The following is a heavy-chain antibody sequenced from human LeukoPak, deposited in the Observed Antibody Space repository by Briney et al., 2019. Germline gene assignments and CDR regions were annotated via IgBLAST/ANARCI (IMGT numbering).Heavy chain of an antibody. J-gene: IGHJ4*02. V-gene: IGHV1-58*02. Sequence: SVKVSCKASGFTFTSSAMQWVRQARGQRLEWIGWIVVGSGNTNYAQMFQERVTITRDMSTSTAYMELSSLRSEDTAVYYCAADLRVRGVIDYWGQGTLVTVSS. CDR2: IVVGSGNT. CDR3: AADLRVRGVIDY. CDR1: GFTFTSSA. D-gene: IGHD3-10*01.